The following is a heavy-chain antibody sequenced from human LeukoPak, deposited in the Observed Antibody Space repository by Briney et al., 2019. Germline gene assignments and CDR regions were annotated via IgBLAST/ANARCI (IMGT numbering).Heavy chain of an antibody. J-gene: IGHJ3*02. CDR3: AKPMEGNYYGWERNSPFDAFEI. D-gene: IGHD3-10*01. Sequence: GRSLRLSCAASGSVFDEYAMHWVRQVPGKGLEWVSGISWNSATIGYADSVKGRFTTSRDNAKNSLYLQISSLRAEDTALYYCAKPMEGNYYGWERNSPFDAFEIWGLGTMVTVSS. V-gene: IGHV3-9*01. CDR1: GSVFDEYA. CDR2: ISWNSATI.